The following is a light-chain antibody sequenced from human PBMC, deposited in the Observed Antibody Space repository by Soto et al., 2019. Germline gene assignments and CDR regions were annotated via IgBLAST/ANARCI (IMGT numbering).Light chain of an antibody. CDR1: QSVSSN. V-gene: IGKV3-11*01. CDR3: QPRSDWRIT. J-gene: IGKJ5*01. CDR2: DTS. Sequence: DIVMTQSPATLSVSPGERDTLSRRASQSVSSNLAWYQQKHGQALRLLISDTSNRATGIPARFSGSGSGTDFTLTISSLEPEDFAVYYCQPRSDWRITVGQVTQLDIK.